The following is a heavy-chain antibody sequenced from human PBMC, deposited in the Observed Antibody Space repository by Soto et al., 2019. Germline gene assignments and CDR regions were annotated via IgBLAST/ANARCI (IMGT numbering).Heavy chain of an antibody. CDR1: GGSFSGYY. CDR2: INHSGST. D-gene: IGHD2-2*01. J-gene: IGHJ6*02. V-gene: IGHV4-34*01. Sequence: SETLSLTCAVYGGSFSGYYWSWIRQPPGKGLEWIREINHSGSTNYNPSLKSRVTISVDTSKNQFSLKLSSVTAADTAVYYCARAHIVVVPAAPAYYYYYGMDVWGQGTTVTVSS. CDR3: ARAHIVVVPAAPAYYYYYGMDV.